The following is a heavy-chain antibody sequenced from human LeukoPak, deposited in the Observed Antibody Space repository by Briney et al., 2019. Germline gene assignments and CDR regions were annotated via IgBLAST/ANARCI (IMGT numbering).Heavy chain of an antibody. CDR3: ANVGWFGELSFDY. V-gene: IGHV3-30*02. CDR2: IRYDGSNK. Sequence: GGSLRLSCAASGFTFSSYGMHWVRQAPGKGLEWVAYIRYDGSNKYYADSVKGRFTISRDNSKNTLYPQMNSLRAEDTAVYYCANVGWFGELSFDYWGQGTLVTVSS. J-gene: IGHJ4*02. CDR1: GFTFSSYG. D-gene: IGHD3-10*01.